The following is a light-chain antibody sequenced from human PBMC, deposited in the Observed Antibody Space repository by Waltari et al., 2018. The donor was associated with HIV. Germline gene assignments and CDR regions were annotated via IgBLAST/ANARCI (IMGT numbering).Light chain of an antibody. CDR1: TSDVGAYKY. CDR3: SSYTSSSTLV. CDR2: EVS. Sequence: QSALTQPASVSGSPGQSITISCTGTTSDVGAYKYVPWYQQHPGKAPKLMIYEVSNRPSGVSNRFSGSKSGNTASLTISGLQAEDEADYFCSSYTSSSTLVFGSGTKVTVL. J-gene: IGLJ1*01. V-gene: IGLV2-14*01.